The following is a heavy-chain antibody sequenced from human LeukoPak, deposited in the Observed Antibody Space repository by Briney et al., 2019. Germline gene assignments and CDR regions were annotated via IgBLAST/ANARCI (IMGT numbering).Heavy chain of an antibody. CDR1: GFPVSNNY. CDR2: IYHNDYT. CDR3: AKEYSSSWYFHDAFDI. J-gene: IGHJ3*02. D-gene: IGHD6-13*01. Sequence: GGSLRLSCAASGFPVSNNYMTWVRQAPGKGLEWVSVIYHNDYTYYADSVKGRFTISRDNSKNTLYLQMNSLRAEDTAVYYCAKEYSSSWYFHDAFDIWGQGTMVTVSS. V-gene: IGHV3-53*01.